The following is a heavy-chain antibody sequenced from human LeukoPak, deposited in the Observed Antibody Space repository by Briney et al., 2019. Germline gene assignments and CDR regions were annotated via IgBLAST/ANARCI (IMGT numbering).Heavy chain of an antibody. V-gene: IGHV3-23*01. CDR3: ARRGGHYFDY. CDR2: ISGSGVDT. Sequence: GGSLRLPCAASGFTFSSYAMSWIRQAPGKGLEWVSVISGSGVDTYYADSVKGRFTISRDSSKNTLYLQMNSLRAEDTAVYYCARRGGHYFDYWGQGTLVTVSS. J-gene: IGHJ4*02. CDR1: GFTFSSYA.